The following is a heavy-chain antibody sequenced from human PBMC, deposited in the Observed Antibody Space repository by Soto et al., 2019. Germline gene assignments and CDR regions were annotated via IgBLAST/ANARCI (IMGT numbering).Heavy chain of an antibody. CDR2: IKGKGENYAT. D-gene: IGHD6-13*01. J-gene: IGHJ4*01. CDR3: SRLGFSSTWYGLHY. CDR1: GFTFSDFV. Sequence: GGSLRLSCAASGFTFSDFVIHWVRLASGKGLEWVGRIKGKGENYATAYAASVKGRFTISRDDSQNTAYLQMDNLKIDDTALYYFSRLGFSSTWYGLHYWGHGTLVTVSS. V-gene: IGHV3-73*01.